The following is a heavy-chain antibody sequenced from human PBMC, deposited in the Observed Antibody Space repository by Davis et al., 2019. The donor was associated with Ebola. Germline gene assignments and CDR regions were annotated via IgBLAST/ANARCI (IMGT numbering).Heavy chain of an antibody. CDR2: FSGSGDST. CDR1: GFPFTSYA. CDR3: AKRQGVGGAIDY. Sequence: PGGSLRLSCAASGFPFTSYALTWVRQAPGKGLEWVSTFSGSGDSTYYADSVKGRFTISRDNSKSTLYLQMNSLRAEDTAIYHCAKRQGVGGAIDYWGQGTRVTVSS. J-gene: IGHJ4*02. V-gene: IGHV3-23*01. D-gene: IGHD3-16*01.